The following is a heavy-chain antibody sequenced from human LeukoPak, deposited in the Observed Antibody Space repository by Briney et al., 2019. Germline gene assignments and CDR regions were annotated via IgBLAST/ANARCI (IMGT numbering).Heavy chain of an antibody. CDR1: EFTFSRSW. D-gene: IGHD3-22*01. CDR2: ISHDGSNQ. V-gene: IGHV3-30*18. J-gene: IGHJ4*02. Sequence: GGSLRLSCAASEFTFSRSWMNWVRQAPGKGLEWVAAISHDGSNQYYADSVKGRFTISRDNSKNTLYLQMNSLRAGDTAVYYCAKINYYDSSGYLDYWGQGTLVIVSS. CDR3: AKINYYDSSGYLDY.